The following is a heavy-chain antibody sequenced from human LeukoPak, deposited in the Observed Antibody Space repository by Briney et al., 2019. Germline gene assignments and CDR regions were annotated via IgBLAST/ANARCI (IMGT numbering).Heavy chain of an antibody. V-gene: IGHV3-23*01. CDR1: GFTFSSSS. CDR2: ITDAVGST. CDR3: ARDLLDGGYSADY. Sequence: PGGSLRLSCAASGFTFSSSSISWVRQAPGKGLEWVSAITDAVGSTHYADSVKGRFTISRDNSKNTLYLQMNSLRAEDTAVYYCARDLLDGGYSADYWGQGTLVTVSS. D-gene: IGHD1-26*01. J-gene: IGHJ4*02.